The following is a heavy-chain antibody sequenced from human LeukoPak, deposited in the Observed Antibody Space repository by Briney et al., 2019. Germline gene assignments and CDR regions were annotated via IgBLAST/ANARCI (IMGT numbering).Heavy chain of an antibody. CDR2: IRYDGSNK. J-gene: IGHJ6*03. V-gene: IGHV3-30*02. CDR3: AKDRMTPVDYMDV. Sequence: GGSLRLSCAASGFTFSSYGMHWVRQAPGKRLEWVAFIRYDGSNKYYADSVKGRFTISRDNSKNTLYLQMNSLRAEDTAVYYCAKDRMTPVDYMDVWGKGTTVTVSS. CDR1: GFTFSSYG. D-gene: IGHD4-17*01.